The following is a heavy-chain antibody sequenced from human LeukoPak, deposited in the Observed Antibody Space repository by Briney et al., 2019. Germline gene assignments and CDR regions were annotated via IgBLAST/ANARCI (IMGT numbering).Heavy chain of an antibody. CDR3: ARNIVPAAVNYYYYGMDV. J-gene: IGHJ6*04. Sequence: GGSLRLSCAASGFTFSSYEMNWVRQAPGKGLEWVSHISSSGSTIYYADCVEGRFTISRDNAKNSLYLQMNSLRAEDTAVYYCARNIVPAAVNYYYYGMDVWGKGTTVTVS. D-gene: IGHD2-2*01. CDR1: GFTFSSYE. CDR2: ISSSGSTI. V-gene: IGHV3-48*03.